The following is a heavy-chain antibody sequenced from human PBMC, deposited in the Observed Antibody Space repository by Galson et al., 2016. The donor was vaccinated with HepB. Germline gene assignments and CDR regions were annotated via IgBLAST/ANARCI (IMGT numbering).Heavy chain of an antibody. J-gene: IGHJ4*02. CDR2: IYNNGDT. CDR1: GFTVSHYY. CDR3: TRDNPSSGSYSDH. Sequence: SLRLSCAASGFTVSHYYMSWVRQAPGKGLEWVSIIYNNGDTYYADSVKGRFTISTHNSGNMLFLQMNSLRAEDTAIYYCTRDNPSSGSYSDHWGQGTLVTVTS. V-gene: IGHV3-53*04. D-gene: IGHD1-26*01.